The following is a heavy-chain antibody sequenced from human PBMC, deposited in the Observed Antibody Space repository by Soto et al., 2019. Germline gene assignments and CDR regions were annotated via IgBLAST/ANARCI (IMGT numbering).Heavy chain of an antibody. CDR3: AKEDIVVVVAATVTSPYFQH. V-gene: IGHV3-23*01. Sequence: GGSLRLSCAASGFTFSSYAMSWVRQAPGKGLEWVSAISGSGGSTYYADSVKGRFTISRDNSKNTLYLQMNSLRAEDTAVYYCAKEDIVVVVAATVTSPYFQHWGQGTLVTVSS. CDR2: ISGSGGST. D-gene: IGHD2-15*01. CDR1: GFTFSSYA. J-gene: IGHJ1*01.